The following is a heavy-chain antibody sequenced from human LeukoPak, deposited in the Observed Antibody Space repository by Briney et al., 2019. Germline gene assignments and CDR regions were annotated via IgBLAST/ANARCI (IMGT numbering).Heavy chain of an antibody. CDR2: LYISGST. CDR1: GGSISSGGYY. Sequence: SQTLSLTCTVSGGSISSGGYYWSWIRQHPGKGLEWIGRLYISGSTDYNPSLKSRAIISVDTSMNQFSLKLSSVTAADTGVYFCARDLSGSLYFDYWGQGVLLTVSS. CDR3: ARDLSGSLYFDY. V-gene: IGHV4-61*02. J-gene: IGHJ4*02. D-gene: IGHD3-10*01.